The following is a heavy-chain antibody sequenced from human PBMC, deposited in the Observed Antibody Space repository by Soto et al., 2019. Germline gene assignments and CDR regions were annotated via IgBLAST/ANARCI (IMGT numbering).Heavy chain of an antibody. V-gene: IGHV3-7*02. CDR2: IKQDGSEK. D-gene: IGHD3-10*01. CDR3: ALGDTFDI. J-gene: IGHJ3*02. CDR1: GFTFSSHW. Sequence: EVQLVESGGGLVQPGGSLRLSCAVSGFTFSSHWMTWVRKAPGKGLEWVANIKQDGSEKYYVDSVKGRFTISRDNAKNSLYLQMNSLRAEDTAVYYCALGDTFDIWGQGTMVTVSS.